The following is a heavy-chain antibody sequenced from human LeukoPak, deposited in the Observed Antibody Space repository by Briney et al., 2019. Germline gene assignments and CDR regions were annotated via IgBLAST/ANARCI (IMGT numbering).Heavy chain of an antibody. CDR2: IYSGGDT. CDR1: RFTFSSYG. J-gene: IGHJ4*02. Sequence: PGGSLRLSCAASRFTFSSYGMHWVRQAPGKGLEWVSFIYSGGDTYYADSVKGRFTISRDNSKNTFHLQMNSLRAEDTAVYYCARRAGDYSHPYDYWGQGTLVTVSS. D-gene: IGHD3-22*01. CDR3: ARRAGDYSHPYDY. V-gene: IGHV3-NL1*01.